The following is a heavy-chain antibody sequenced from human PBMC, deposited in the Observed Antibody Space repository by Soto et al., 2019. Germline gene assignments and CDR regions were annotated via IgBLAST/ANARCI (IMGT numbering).Heavy chain of an antibody. Sequence: VASVKVSCKASGYTFTGYYMHWVRQAPGQGLEWMGWINPNSGGTNYAQKFQGWVTMTRDTSISTAYMELSRLRSDDTAVYYCARGAGYCSGGSCADDAFDIWGQGTMVTVSS. CDR3: ARGAGYCSGGSCADDAFDI. J-gene: IGHJ3*02. D-gene: IGHD2-15*01. CDR1: GYTFTGYY. V-gene: IGHV1-2*04. CDR2: INPNSGGT.